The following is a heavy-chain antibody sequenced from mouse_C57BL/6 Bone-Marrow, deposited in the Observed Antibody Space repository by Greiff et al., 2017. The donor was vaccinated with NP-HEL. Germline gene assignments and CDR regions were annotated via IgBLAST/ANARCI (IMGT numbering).Heavy chain of an antibody. J-gene: IGHJ1*03. CDR3: AVIPDWYFDV. CDR1: GYTFTSYG. Sequence: QVQLQQSGAELARPGASVKLSCKASGYTFTSYGISWVKQRTGQGLEWIGEIYPSSGNTYYNEKFKGKATLTADKSSSTAYMELRSLTSEDSAVYFWAVIPDWYFDVWGTGTTVTVSS. CDR2: IYPSSGNT. V-gene: IGHV1-81*01. D-gene: IGHD1-1*01.